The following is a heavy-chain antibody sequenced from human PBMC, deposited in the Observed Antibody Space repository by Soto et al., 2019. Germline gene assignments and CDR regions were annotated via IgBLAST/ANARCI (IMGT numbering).Heavy chain of an antibody. V-gene: IGHV1-18*01. CDR3: ARVSRLLATPAPYYFDY. J-gene: IGHJ4*02. D-gene: IGHD6-25*01. Sequence: GASVKVSCKASGYTFTSYGISWVRQAPGQGLEWMGWISAYNGNTNYAQKLQGRVTMTTDTSTSTAYMELRSLRSDDTAVYYCARVSRLLATPAPYYFDYWGQGTLVTVSS. CDR1: GYTFTSYG. CDR2: ISAYNGNT.